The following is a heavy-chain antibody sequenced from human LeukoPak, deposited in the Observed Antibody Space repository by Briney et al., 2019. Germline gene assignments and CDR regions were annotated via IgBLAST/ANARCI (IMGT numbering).Heavy chain of an antibody. Sequence: ASVKVSCKASGYTFTSYGISWVRQAPGQGLEWVGWISAYNGNTNYAQKLQGRVTMTTDTSTSTAYMELRSLRSDDTAVYYCARVDVYYDSSGYGSDYWGQGTLVTVSS. V-gene: IGHV1-18*01. D-gene: IGHD3-22*01. J-gene: IGHJ4*02. CDR3: ARVDVYYDSSGYGSDY. CDR2: ISAYNGNT. CDR1: GYTFTSYG.